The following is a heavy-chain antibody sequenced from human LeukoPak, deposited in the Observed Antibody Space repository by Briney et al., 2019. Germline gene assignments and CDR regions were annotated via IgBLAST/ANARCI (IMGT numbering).Heavy chain of an antibody. V-gene: IGHV5-51*01. J-gene: IGHJ5*02. Sequence: RGESLKISCKGSGYSFTSYWIGWVRQMPGKGLEWMGIIYPGDSDTRYSPSFQGQVTISADKSIITAYLQWSSLRASDTAMYYCARRRKSSSSSSGWFDPWGQGTLVTVSS. CDR2: IYPGDSDT. D-gene: IGHD6-6*01. CDR1: GYSFTSYW. CDR3: ARRRKSSSSSSGWFDP.